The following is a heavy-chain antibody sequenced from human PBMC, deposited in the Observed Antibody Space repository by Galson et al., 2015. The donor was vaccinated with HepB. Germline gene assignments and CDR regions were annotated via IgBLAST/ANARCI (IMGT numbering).Heavy chain of an antibody. Sequence: SVKVSCKASGGTFSSYAISWVRQAPGQGLEWMGGIIPIFGTANYAQKFQGRVTITADESTSTAYMELSSLRSEDTAVYYCAREVIDQPYSSGWYVDYWGQGTLVTASS. CDR2: IIPIFGTA. CDR3: AREVIDQPYSSGWYVDY. V-gene: IGHV1-69*13. CDR1: GGTFSSYA. J-gene: IGHJ4*02. D-gene: IGHD6-19*01.